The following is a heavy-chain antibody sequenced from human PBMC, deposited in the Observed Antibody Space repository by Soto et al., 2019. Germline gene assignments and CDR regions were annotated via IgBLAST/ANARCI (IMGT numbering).Heavy chain of an antibody. CDR1: GYTFTSYG. V-gene: IGHV1-18*01. Sequence: QVQLVQSGAEVKKPGASVKVSCKASGYTFTSYGISWVRQAPGQGLEWMGWISAYNGNTNYAQKLQGRVTMTTDTCTSTAYMELRSLRSDDTAVYYCARVVYSSGWYDYYYGMDVWGQGTTVTVSS. D-gene: IGHD6-19*01. CDR2: ISAYNGNT. CDR3: ARVVYSSGWYDYYYGMDV. J-gene: IGHJ6*02.